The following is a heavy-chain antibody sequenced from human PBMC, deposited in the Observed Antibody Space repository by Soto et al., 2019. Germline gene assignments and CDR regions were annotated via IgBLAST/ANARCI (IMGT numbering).Heavy chain of an antibody. CDR3: ANDYFDY. J-gene: IGHJ4*02. V-gene: IGHV3-11*03. CDR2: IRRRSSTT. D-gene: IGHD3-3*01. CDR1: GSPFRDDY. Sequence: PGGSLRLSCAVSGSPFRDDYMTWSRQAPGKGLKWVSDIRRRSSTTEYADSVKGRFTISRDNAKNTLYLQMNTLRAENTAGYYVANDYFDYWGQGTLVTVSS.